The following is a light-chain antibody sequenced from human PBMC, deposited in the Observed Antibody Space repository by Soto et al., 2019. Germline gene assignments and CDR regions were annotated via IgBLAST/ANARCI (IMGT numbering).Light chain of an antibody. Sequence: QSALTQPASVSGSPGQSITISCTGTSSDVGGYNYVSWYQQHPGKAPKLMIYDVSNRPSGVSNRFSGSKSDNTASLTISGLQAEDEAAYYCSSFTSSNTPVFGGGTKLTVL. J-gene: IGLJ2*01. CDR3: SSFTSSNTPV. V-gene: IGLV2-14*01. CDR1: SSDVGGYNY. CDR2: DVS.